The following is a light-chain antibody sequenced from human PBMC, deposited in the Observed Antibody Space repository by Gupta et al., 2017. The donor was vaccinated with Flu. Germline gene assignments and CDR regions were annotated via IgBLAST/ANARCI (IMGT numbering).Light chain of an antibody. Sequence: QSALTQPASVSGSPGQSITISCPGLISDVGGHNRVSGYQPHPGKAPKLIIYEVNSRPSGVSNRFSGSKSGNTASLTISGLQADDEADDYCSSYTLTRTSISAWVFGGGTKLTVL. CDR1: ISDVGGHNR. CDR2: EVN. J-gene: IGLJ3*02. V-gene: IGLV2-14*01. CDR3: SSYTLTRTSISAWV.